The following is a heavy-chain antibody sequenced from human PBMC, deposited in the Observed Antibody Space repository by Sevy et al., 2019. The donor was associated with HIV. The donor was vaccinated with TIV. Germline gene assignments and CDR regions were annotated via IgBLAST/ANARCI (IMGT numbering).Heavy chain of an antibody. J-gene: IGHJ4*02. CDR2: INPKSGGT. CDR1: GYTFTDYY. D-gene: IGHD2-2*01. CDR3: ARYCSSTSCYALPFDY. V-gene: IGHV1-2*06. Sequence: ASVNVSCKASGYTFTDYYMHWVRQAPGQGLEWMGRINPKSGGTNYAQKFQGRVTMTRDTSISTAYMELSRLRSDDTAVYYCARYCSSTSCYALPFDYWGQGTLVTVSS.